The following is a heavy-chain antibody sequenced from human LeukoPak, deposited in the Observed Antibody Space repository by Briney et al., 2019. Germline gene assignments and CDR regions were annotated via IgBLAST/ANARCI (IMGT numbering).Heavy chain of an antibody. CDR3: ARRDCSSTSCPGELDY. D-gene: IGHD2-2*01. J-gene: IGHJ4*02. CDR1: GYTFNGYW. V-gene: IGHV5-51*01. Sequence: GESLKISCKGSGYTFNGYWIGWVRQKPGKGLEWMGIIYPGDSDTRFSPSFQGQVTISADKSISTAYLQWDSLKASDTAMYYCARRDCSSTSCPGELDYWGQGTLVTVSS. CDR2: IYPGDSDT.